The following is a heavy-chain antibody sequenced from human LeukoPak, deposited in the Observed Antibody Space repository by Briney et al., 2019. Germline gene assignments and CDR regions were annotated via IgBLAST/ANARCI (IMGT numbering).Heavy chain of an antibody. CDR2: ISSSSSYI. J-gene: IGHJ6*02. V-gene: IGHV3-21*01. D-gene: IGHD6-13*01. Sequence: GGSLRLSCEASGFTFSSYVMGWVRQAPGKGLEWVSSISSSSSYIYYADSVKGRFTISRDNAKNSLYLQMNSLRAEDTAVYYCARASDSSSWYPLEDYYGMDVWGQGTTVTVSS. CDR1: GFTFSSYV. CDR3: ARASDSSSWYPLEDYYGMDV.